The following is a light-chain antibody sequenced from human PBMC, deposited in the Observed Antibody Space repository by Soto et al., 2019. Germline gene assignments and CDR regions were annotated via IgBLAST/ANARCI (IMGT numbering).Light chain of an antibody. J-gene: IGKJ2*01. Sequence: IVLTQSPGTLSLSPGERATLSCRASQSVSSSYLAWYQHKPGQAPRLLIYGASSRATGIPDRFSGSGSGTDFTLTISRLEPEDFAVYSWQQYGSSPHTFGQGTKLEIK. CDR1: QSVSSSY. V-gene: IGKV3-20*01. CDR2: GAS. CDR3: QQYGSSPHT.